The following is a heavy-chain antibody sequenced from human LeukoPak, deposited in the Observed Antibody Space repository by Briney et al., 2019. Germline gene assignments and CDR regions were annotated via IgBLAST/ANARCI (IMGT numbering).Heavy chain of an antibody. CDR2: ISWNSGSI. V-gene: IGHV3-9*01. CDR3: AKHYARGAFDI. J-gene: IGHJ3*02. Sequence: GGSLRLSCAASGFTFDDYAMHWVRQAPGKGLEWVSGISWNSGSIGYADSVKGRFTISRDNSKNTLYLQMNSLRAEDTAVYYCAKHYARGAFDIWGQGTMVTVSS. CDR1: GFTFDDYA. D-gene: IGHD4-17*01.